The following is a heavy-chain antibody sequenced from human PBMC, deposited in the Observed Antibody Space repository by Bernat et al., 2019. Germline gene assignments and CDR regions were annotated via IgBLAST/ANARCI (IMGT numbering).Heavy chain of an antibody. J-gene: IGHJ4*02. D-gene: IGHD3-16*01. Sequence: EVHLVESGGGLVQPGGSLRLSCAASEFTFSRYWMSWVRQAPGKGLEWVANIEKDGSEKYYVDSVKGRFTISRDNAKNSLYLQMNSLRAEDTAVYYCARGWFGRDSDSWGQGTLVIVSS. CDR1: EFTFSRYW. V-gene: IGHV3-7*01. CDR3: ARGWFGRDSDS. CDR2: IEKDGSEK.